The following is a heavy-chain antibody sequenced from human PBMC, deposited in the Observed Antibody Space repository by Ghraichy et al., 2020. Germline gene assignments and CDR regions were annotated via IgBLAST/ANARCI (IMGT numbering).Heavy chain of an antibody. J-gene: IGHJ4*02. V-gene: IGHV4-59*01. CDR3: ARTYYYDSSGYSHFFFDY. CDR1: GGSISSYY. Sequence: SETLSLTCTVSGGSISSYYWSWIRQPPGKGLEWIGYIYYSGSTNSNPSLKSRVTISVDTSKNQFSLKLSSVTAADTAVYYCARTYYYDSSGYSHFFFDYWGQGTLVTVSS. CDR2: IYYSGST. D-gene: IGHD3-22*01.